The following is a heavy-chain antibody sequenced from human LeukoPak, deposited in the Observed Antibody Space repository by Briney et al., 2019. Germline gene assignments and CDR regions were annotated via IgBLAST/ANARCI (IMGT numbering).Heavy chain of an antibody. CDR3: ARATRGYSYGCDY. Sequence: PGGSLRLSCAAFGFTFSSYAMSWVRQAPGKGLEWVSSISSSSSYIYYADSVKGRFTISRDNAKNSLYLQMNSLRAEDTAVYYCARATRGYSYGCDYWGQGTLVTVSS. D-gene: IGHD5-18*01. CDR1: GFTFSSYA. J-gene: IGHJ4*02. CDR2: ISSSSSYI. V-gene: IGHV3-21*01.